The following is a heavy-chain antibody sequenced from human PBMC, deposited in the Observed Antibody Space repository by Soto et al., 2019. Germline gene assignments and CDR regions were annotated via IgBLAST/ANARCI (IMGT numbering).Heavy chain of an antibody. V-gene: IGHV4-59*08. D-gene: IGHD2-15*01. CDR2: IYYSGST. CDR1: GGSISSYY. J-gene: IGHJ6*03. Sequence: SETLSLTCTVSGGSISSYYWSWIRQPPGKGLEWIGYIYYSGSTNYNPSLKSRVTISVDTSKNQFSLKLSSVTAADTAVYYCARQPDNYYYYYMDVWGKGTTVTVSS. CDR3: ARQPDNYYYYYMDV.